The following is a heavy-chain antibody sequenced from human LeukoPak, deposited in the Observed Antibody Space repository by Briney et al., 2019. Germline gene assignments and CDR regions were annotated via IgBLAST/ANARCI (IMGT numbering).Heavy chain of an antibody. V-gene: IGHV4-38-2*02. D-gene: IGHD3-10*01. CDR2: IYHSGST. J-gene: IGHJ4*02. CDR3: AHFTMVRGVINY. CDR1: GYSISSGYY. Sequence: SETLSLTCTVSGYSISSGYYWGWIRQPPGKGLEWIGSIYHSGSTYYNPSLKSRVTISVDTSKNQFSLKLSSVTAADTAVYYCAHFTMVRGVINYWGQGTLVTVSS.